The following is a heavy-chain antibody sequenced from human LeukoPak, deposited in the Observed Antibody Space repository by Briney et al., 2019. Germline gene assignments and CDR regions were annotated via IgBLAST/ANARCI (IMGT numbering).Heavy chain of an antibody. CDR2: INPNSGGT. D-gene: IGHD1-26*01. J-gene: IGHJ6*03. CDR3: ARVGRRGADYYYHMDV. Sequence: GASVKVSCKASGYTFTGYYMHWVRQAPGQGLEWMGWINPNSGGTNYAQKFQGRVTMTRDTSISTAYMELSRLRSDDTAVYYCARVGRRGADYYYHMDVWGKGTTVTVSS. CDR1: GYTFTGYY. V-gene: IGHV1-2*02.